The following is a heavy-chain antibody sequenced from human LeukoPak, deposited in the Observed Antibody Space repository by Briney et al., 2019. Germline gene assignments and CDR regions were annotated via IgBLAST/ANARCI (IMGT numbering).Heavy chain of an antibody. CDR2: IIPIFGTA. D-gene: IGHD1-26*01. Sequence: SVKVSCKASGGTFSSYAISWVRQAPGQGLEWMGGIIPIFGTANYAQKFQGRVTITTDESTSTAYMELSSLSSEDTAVYYCAREVVGATLNWFDPWGQGTLVTVSS. V-gene: IGHV1-69*05. J-gene: IGHJ5*02. CDR3: AREVVGATLNWFDP. CDR1: GGTFSSYA.